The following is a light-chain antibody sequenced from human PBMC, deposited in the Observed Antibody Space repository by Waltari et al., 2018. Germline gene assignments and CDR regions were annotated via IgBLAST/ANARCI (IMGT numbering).Light chain of an antibody. J-gene: IGKJ1*01. CDR3: QQYYSHPPT. CDR2: EAS. V-gene: IGKV1-39*01. CDR1: QSISRS. Sequence: DMQMTQSPSSLSASVGDRVTITCRASQSISRSLNWYQQKPGKAPRLLIYEASSLQSGVPSRFSGSGSGTDFTLTISCLQSEDFASYYCQQYYSHPPTFGQGTKVENK.